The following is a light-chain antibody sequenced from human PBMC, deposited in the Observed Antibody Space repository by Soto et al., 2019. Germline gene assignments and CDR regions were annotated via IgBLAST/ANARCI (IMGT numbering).Light chain of an antibody. CDR3: SSYTSSSTSSVV. Sequence: QSVLTQPASVSGSPGQSITISCTGTSSDVGGYNYVSWYQQHPGKAPKLMIYEVSNRPSGVSNRFSGSKSGNTASLTISGLQAEDEADYYCSSYTSSSTSSVVFGGGTQLTVL. CDR1: SSDVGGYNY. V-gene: IGLV2-14*01. J-gene: IGLJ2*01. CDR2: EVS.